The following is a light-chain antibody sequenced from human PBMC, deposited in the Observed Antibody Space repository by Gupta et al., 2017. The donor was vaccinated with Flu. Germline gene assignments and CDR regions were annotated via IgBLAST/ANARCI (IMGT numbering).Light chain of an antibody. CDR3: QQYDNPPPLT. CDR2: DAS. J-gene: IGKJ4*01. V-gene: IGKV1-33*01. Sequence: DIQMTQSPSSLSASVGDRVTITCQASQDISDYVNWYQQKPGKAPKLLIYDASNLETGVPSRFSGTRSGTDFTFTISSLQPEDIATYYCQQYDNPPPLTFGGGTKVEIK. CDR1: QDISDY.